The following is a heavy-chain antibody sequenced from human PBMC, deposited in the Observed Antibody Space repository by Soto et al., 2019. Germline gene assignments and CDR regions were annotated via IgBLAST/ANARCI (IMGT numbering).Heavy chain of an antibody. V-gene: IGHV3-11*01. CDR2: ISGSGNSI. CDR3: ATLSTQFDR. Sequence: QVLLVESGGGLVKPGGSLRLSCAASGFTFSDYYMSWIRQAPGMGLEWVSYISGSGNSIYYADSVKGRFTISRDNAKNSLYLQMNSLRVEDTAVYCCATLSTQFDRWGQGNLVTVSS. CDR1: GFTFSDYY. J-gene: IGHJ5*02. D-gene: IGHD1-1*01.